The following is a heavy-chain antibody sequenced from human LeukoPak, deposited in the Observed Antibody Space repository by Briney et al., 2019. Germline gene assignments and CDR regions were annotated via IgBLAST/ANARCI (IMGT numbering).Heavy chain of an antibody. Sequence: GGSLRLSCAAPGLTFRSCAMHWVRQAPGKGLEWVSGISDSGVSAFYTHSVKGRFTISRDNSKNTLYLQMTSLRAEDTAVYYCAKGDGSTYVTHFDFWGQGTLVSVSS. CDR3: AKGDGSTYVTHFDF. D-gene: IGHD5-18*01. CDR1: GLTFRSCA. J-gene: IGHJ4*02. CDR2: ISDSGVSA. V-gene: IGHV3-23*01.